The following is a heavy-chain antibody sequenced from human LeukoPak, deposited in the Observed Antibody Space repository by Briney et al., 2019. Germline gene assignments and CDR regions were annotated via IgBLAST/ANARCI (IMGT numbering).Heavy chain of an antibody. V-gene: IGHV3-11*01. J-gene: IGHJ4*02. D-gene: IGHD3-10*01. Sequence: PGGSLRLSCAGSGFTFSDYYMSWIRQAPGKGLEWVSYISSSGGVTHYADSVRGRFTISRDNVKSSLYLQMNSLRAEDTAVYYCARDYHGSGSLTTFDYWGQGTLVTVSS. CDR3: ARDYHGSGSLTTFDY. CDR1: GFTFSDYY. CDR2: ISSSGGVT.